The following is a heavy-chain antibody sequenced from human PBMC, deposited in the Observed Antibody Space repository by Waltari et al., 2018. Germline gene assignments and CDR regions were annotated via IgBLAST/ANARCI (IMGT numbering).Heavy chain of an antibody. CDR2: IRENGSNN. CDR1: GFTFSSYG. Sequence: QVQLVESGGGVVQPGGSLRLSCAASGFTFSSYGMTWVLQAPGKGLWWVAFIRENGSNNDYEEAVNGRISNSRDNVKNTLYLQMKRVGAGETAVYYCAKEGNTIWGVVVISDYGRDVWGQGTTVTVSS. J-gene: IGHJ6*02. V-gene: IGHV3-30*02. CDR3: AKEGNTIWGVVVISDYGRDV. D-gene: IGHD3-3*01.